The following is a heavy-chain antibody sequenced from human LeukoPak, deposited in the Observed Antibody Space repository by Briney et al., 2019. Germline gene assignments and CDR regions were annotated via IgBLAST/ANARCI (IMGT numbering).Heavy chain of an antibody. CDR3: AKPPRMIVVDYYFDY. V-gene: IGHV3-23*01. J-gene: IGHJ4*02. CDR1: GFTFIGYA. CDR2: ISSGDNT. Sequence: GGSLRLSCAASGFTFIGYAMNWVRQAPGKGLEWVSTISSGDNTFYADSVRGRFTISRDNSKNTLYLQMNSLRAEDTAVYYCAKPPRMIVVDYYFDYWGQGTLVTVSS. D-gene: IGHD3-22*01.